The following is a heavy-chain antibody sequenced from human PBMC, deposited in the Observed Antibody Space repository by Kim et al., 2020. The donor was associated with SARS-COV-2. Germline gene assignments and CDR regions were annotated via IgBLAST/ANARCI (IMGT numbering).Heavy chain of an antibody. Sequence: TSYAQKFQGRVTMTRDTSTSTVYMELSSLRSEDTAVYYCARVGATRYFDLWGRGTLVTVSS. V-gene: IGHV1-46*01. CDR2: T. D-gene: IGHD1-26*01. CDR3: ARVGATRYFDL. J-gene: IGHJ2*01.